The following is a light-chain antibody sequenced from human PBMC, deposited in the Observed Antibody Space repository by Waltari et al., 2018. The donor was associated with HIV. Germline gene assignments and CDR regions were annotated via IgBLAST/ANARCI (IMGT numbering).Light chain of an antibody. CDR2: DTS. J-gene: IGKJ4*01. Sequence: EIVLTPSPATVSLSPGERATLSCRASQSISDYLAWYQHRRGQAPRLLMYDTSNRVTGVPARFSGSGSGTDFNLTISRLEVEDFAVYYCQQRSNWPLTFGGGTKVEIK. V-gene: IGKV3-11*01. CDR3: QQRSNWPLT. CDR1: QSISDY.